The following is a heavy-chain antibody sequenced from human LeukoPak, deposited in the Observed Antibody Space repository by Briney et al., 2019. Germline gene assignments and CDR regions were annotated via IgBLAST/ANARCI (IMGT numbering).Heavy chain of an antibody. CDR3: AKDDAWLQYGN. CDR1: GFTFSSHG. V-gene: IGHV3-23*01. J-gene: IGHJ4*02. CDR2: ISPNGVIT. Sequence: GGSLRLSCAASGFTFSSHGMNWVRQAPGKGLEWVSGISPNGVITYYADSVKGRFTISRDKSKGTVYLQMNSLRPEDTAVYYCAKDDAWLQYGNWGRGTLVTVSS. D-gene: IGHD5-24*01.